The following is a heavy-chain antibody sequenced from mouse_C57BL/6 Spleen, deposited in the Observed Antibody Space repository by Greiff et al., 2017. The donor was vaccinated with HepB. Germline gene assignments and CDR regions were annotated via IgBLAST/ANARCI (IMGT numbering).Heavy chain of an antibody. CDR2: IWSDGST. Sequence: QVQLKQSGPGLVAPSQSLSITCTVSGFSLTSYGVHWVRQPPGKGLEWLVVIWSDGSTTYNSALKSRLSISKDNSKSQVFLKMNSLQTDDTAMYYCARHEAYYSNYNEAWFAYWGQGTLVTVSA. V-gene: IGHV2-6-1*01. CDR1: GFSLTSYG. CDR3: ARHEAYYSNYNEAWFAY. D-gene: IGHD2-5*01. J-gene: IGHJ3*01.